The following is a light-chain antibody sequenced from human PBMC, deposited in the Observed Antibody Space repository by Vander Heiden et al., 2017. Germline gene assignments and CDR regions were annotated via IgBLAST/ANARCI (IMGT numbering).Light chain of an antibody. Sequence: DIQMKQSPSPLSASIGDRITITCRASQDIDIWLAWYQQKPGQAPKLLIYAASTPESGVPSRFSGSGSGTVFTLTISSLQPDDSATYFCQQNDRYSPTFGQGTKVEI. J-gene: IGKJ1*01. CDR3: QQNDRYSPT. CDR2: AAS. CDR1: QDIDIW. V-gene: IGKV1-5*03.